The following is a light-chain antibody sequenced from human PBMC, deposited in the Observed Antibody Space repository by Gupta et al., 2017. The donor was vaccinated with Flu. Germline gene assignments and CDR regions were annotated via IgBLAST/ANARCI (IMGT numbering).Light chain of an antibody. J-gene: IGLJ2*01. V-gene: IGLV1-44*01. Sequence: QSVLTQPPSASGTPGQRVTISCSASSSNIATYTVNGYQQLPGTAPKLLIYSNNQRPSGVPDRFAGSKSGTAASLAISGLQSEDEADYYCAAWDDSLNGGVFGGGTKLTVL. CDR1: SSNIATYT. CDR3: AAWDDSLNGGV. CDR2: SNN.